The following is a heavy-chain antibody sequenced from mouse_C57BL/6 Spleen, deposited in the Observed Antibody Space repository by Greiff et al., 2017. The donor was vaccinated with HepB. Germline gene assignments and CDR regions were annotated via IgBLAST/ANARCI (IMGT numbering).Heavy chain of an antibody. D-gene: IGHD1-1*01. CDR2: INPSSGYT. CDR1: GYTFTSYW. J-gene: IGHJ2*01. Sequence: VQLQQSGAELAKPGASVKLSCKASGYTFTSYWMHWVKQRPGQGLEWIGYINPSSGYTKYNQKFKDKVTLTADKSSSTAYMQLSSLTYEDSAVYYCARPHYGSSFLFDYWGQGTTLTVSS. CDR3: ARPHYGSSFLFDY. V-gene: IGHV1-7*01.